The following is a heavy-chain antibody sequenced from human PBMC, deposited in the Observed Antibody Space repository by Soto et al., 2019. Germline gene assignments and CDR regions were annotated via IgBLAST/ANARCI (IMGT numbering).Heavy chain of an antibody. CDR2: IWRDGNSQ. V-gene: IGHV3-33*01. CDR3: ATDSWGPEV. J-gene: IGHJ6*02. D-gene: IGHD7-27*01. Sequence: QVQLVESGGGVVQPGRSLRLSCAASGFSFSSYNMHWVRQAPGKGLEWVTFIWRDGNSQSHADSVKGRFTASRDNSKNTLYLQMDSLRGEDTAVYYCATDSWGPEVWGQGTTVTVSS. CDR1: GFSFSSYN.